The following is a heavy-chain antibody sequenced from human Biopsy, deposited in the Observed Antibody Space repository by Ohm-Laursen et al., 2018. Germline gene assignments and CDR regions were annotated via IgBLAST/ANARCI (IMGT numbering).Heavy chain of an antibody. Sequence: SDTLSLTCTVSGGSISSYYWTWIRPPPGKGLEWIGDVYYSGSTNRNPSLKSRVTILVDTSKNQFSLKLNSVTAADTAVYYCGRREVVITHDAFDTWGQGTMVTVSS. CDR2: VYYSGST. J-gene: IGHJ3*02. V-gene: IGHV4-59*08. CDR3: GRREVVITHDAFDT. CDR1: GGSISSYY. D-gene: IGHD3-22*01.